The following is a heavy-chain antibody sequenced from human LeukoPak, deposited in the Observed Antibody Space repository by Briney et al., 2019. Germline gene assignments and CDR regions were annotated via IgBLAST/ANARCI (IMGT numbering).Heavy chain of an antibody. CDR2: INHSGST. V-gene: IGHV4-34*01. CDR3: ARGFGYYGSGSLDY. J-gene: IGHJ4*02. CDR1: GFTFSNFG. D-gene: IGHD3-10*01. Sequence: LSCAASGFTFSNFGLNWVRQAPGKGLEWIGEINHSGSTNYNPSLKSRVTISVDTSKNQFSLKLSSVTAADTAVYYCARGFGYYGSGSLDYWGQGTLVTVSS.